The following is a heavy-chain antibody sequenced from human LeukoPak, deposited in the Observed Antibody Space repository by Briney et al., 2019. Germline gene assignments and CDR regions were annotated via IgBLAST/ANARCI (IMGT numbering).Heavy chain of an antibody. CDR1: GFTFSDYY. CDR3: AKDGMDIVVVVDYYYYMDV. J-gene: IGHJ6*03. CDR2: ISSSGSTI. D-gene: IGHD2-15*01. V-gene: IGHV3-11*04. Sequence: PGGSLRLSCAASGFTFSDYYMSWIRQAPGKGLEWVSYISSSGSTIYYADSVKGRFTISRDNAKNSLYLQMNSLRAEDTAVYYCAKDGMDIVVVVDYYYYMDVWGKGTTVTISS.